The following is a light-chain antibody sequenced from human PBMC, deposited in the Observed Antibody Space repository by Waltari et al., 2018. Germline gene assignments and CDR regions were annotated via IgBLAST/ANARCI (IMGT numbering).Light chain of an antibody. CDR3: TEALQSVT. CDR1: QSLLDNNGYNY. J-gene: IGKJ5*01. V-gene: IGKV2-28*01. CDR2: LGS. Sequence: EIVMTQSPLSLPVTPGEPASISCRSSQSLLDNNGYNYLDLYLQKPGQSPQILIYLGSNRASGVPDRFSGSGSGTDFTLKISRVEAEDAGVYYCTEALQSVTFGQGTRLEIK.